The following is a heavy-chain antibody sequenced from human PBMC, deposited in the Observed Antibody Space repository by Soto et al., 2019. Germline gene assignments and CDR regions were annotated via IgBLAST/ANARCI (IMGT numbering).Heavy chain of an antibody. D-gene: IGHD6-13*01. V-gene: IGHV1-2*04. CDR1: GYTFTGYY. Sequence: QVQLVQSGAEVKKPGASVKVSCKASGYTFTGYYMHWVRQAPGQGLEWMGWINPNSGGTNYAQKFQGWVTXPXXXSXXTAAMELSRLRSDDTAVYYCARGLYSSTRIYGMDVWGQGTTVTVSS. CDR2: INPNSGGT. J-gene: IGHJ6*02. CDR3: ARGLYSSTRIYGMDV.